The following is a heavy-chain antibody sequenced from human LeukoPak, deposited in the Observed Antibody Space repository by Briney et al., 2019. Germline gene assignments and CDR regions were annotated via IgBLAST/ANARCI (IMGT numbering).Heavy chain of an antibody. Sequence: SETLSLTCTVSGASISSTSHHWGWIRQPPGKGLEWIGAIYYNGYTYYNPSLRSRVTISVITSKNQFSLKLSSVTAADTAVYYCARLEWGSAGSGSLDHWGHGTLVTVSS. CDR1: GASISSTSHH. CDR2: IYYNGYT. CDR3: ARLEWGSAGSGSLDH. D-gene: IGHD6-25*01. J-gene: IGHJ4*01. V-gene: IGHV4-39*01.